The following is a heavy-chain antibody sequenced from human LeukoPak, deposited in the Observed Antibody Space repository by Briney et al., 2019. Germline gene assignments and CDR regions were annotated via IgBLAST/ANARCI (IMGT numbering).Heavy chain of an antibody. CDR2: IYYSGST. V-gene: IGHV4-59*08. J-gene: IGHJ4*02. CDR1: GGSISSYY. CDR3: ARSGRDYYDSSGYYLGAYYFDY. D-gene: IGHD3-22*01. Sequence: KTSETLSLTCTVSGGSISSYYWSWIRQPPGKGLEWIGYIYYSGSTNYNPSLKSRVTISVDTSKNQFSLKLSSVTAADTAVYYCARSGRDYYDSSGYYLGAYYFDYWGQGTLVTVSS.